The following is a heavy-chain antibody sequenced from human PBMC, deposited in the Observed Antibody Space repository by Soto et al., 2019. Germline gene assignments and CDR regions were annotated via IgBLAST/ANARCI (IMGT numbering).Heavy chain of an antibody. Sequence: ASVKVSCKASGYTFTSYAMHWVRQAPGQGLEWMGWINPNSGGTNYAQKFQGWVTMTRDTSISTAYMELSRLRSDDTAVYYCARDKTLDIWTPAPYYYYYGLDVWGQGTTVTVSS. D-gene: IGHD3-9*01. V-gene: IGHV1-2*04. CDR2: INPNSGGT. CDR3: ARDKTLDIWTPAPYYYYYGLDV. CDR1: GYTFTSYA. J-gene: IGHJ6*01.